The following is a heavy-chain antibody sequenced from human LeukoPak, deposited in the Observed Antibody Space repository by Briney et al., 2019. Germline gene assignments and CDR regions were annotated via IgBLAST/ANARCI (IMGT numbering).Heavy chain of an antibody. D-gene: IGHD1-26*01. CDR2: ISAYNGNT. CDR3: ARVDVGAGFDY. Sequence: ASVKVSCKASGGTFSSYAISWVRQAPGQGLEWMGWISAYNGNTNYAQKLQGRVTMTTDTSTSTAYMELRSLRSDDTAVYYCARVDVGAGFDYWGQGTLVTVSS. J-gene: IGHJ4*02. CDR1: GGTFSSYA. V-gene: IGHV1-18*01.